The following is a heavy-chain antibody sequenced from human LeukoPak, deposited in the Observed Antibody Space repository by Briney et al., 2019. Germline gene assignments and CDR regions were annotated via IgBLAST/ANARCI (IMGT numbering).Heavy chain of an antibody. Sequence: PGGSLRLSCAASGFTFSSSWMHWVRQAPGKGLVWVSRMNSDGSITNYADSVKGRFTISRDNAKNTLYLQMNSLRVEDTAVCYCIRALIGATDYWGQGTLVTVSS. D-gene: IGHD1-26*01. J-gene: IGHJ4*02. CDR3: IRALIGATDY. V-gene: IGHV3-74*01. CDR1: GFTFSSSW. CDR2: MNSDGSIT.